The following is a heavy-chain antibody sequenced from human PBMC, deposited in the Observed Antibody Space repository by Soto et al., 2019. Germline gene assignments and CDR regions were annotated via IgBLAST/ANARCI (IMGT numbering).Heavy chain of an antibody. J-gene: IGHJ3*02. CDR3: ARRRCGGDCSHSDAFDI. V-gene: IGHV1-18*01. CDR1: GYTFTSYG. Sequence: QVQLVQSGAEVKKPGASVKVSCKASGYTFTSYGISWVRQAPGQGLEWMGWISAYNGNTNYAQKLQGRVTMTTDTATSTAYMELRSLRSDDTAVYYCARRRCGGDCSHSDAFDIWGQGTMVTVSS. CDR2: ISAYNGNT. D-gene: IGHD2-21*02.